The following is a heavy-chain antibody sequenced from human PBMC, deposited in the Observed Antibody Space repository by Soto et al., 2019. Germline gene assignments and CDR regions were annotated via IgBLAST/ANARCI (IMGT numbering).Heavy chain of an antibody. D-gene: IGHD6-6*01. CDR1: GFTFSSYG. J-gene: IGHJ6*02. V-gene: IGHV3-30*03. CDR3: ARGERRSSSSLDV. Sequence: GGSLRLSCAASGFTFSSYGMHWVRQAPGKGLEWVAVISYDGSNKYYADSVKGRFTISRDNSKNTLYLQMNSLRAEDTAVYYCARGERRSSSSLDVWGQGTTVTVSS. CDR2: ISYDGSNK.